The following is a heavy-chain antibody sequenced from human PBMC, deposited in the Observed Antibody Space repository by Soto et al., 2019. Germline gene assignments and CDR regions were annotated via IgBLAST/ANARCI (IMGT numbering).Heavy chain of an antibody. CDR2: IYHSGST. CDR1: AGSTSSSNW. CDR3: AGYRSSWSGRDNWLDP. D-gene: IGHD6-13*01. J-gene: IGHJ5*02. V-gene: IGHV4-4*02. Sequence: PSETLSLTCAVSAGSTSSSNWWSWVRQPPGKGLEWIGEIYHSGSTNYNPSLKSRVTISVDKSKNQFSLKLSSVTAADTAVYYCAGYRSSWSGRDNWLDPWGQGTLVTVS.